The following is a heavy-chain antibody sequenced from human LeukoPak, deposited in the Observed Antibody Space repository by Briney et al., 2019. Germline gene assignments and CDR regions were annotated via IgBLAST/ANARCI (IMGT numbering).Heavy chain of an antibody. D-gene: IGHD6-13*01. CDR2: VYNTGST. V-gene: IGHV4-59*01. J-gene: IGHJ4*02. CDR1: GGSTSSYY. Sequence: SETLSLTCTVSGGSTSSYYWSWFRQPPGKGLEWIGYVYNTGSTNYNPSLKSRVTMSVDTSKNQLSLNLRSVTAADTAVYYCARAIGNSWHFDYWGQGILVTVSS. CDR3: ARAIGNSWHFDY.